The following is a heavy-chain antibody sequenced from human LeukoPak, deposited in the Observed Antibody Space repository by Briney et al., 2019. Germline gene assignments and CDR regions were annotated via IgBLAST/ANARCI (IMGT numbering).Heavy chain of an antibody. CDR1: GYTFTGYY. CDR3: ERAATIVGATKSEY. J-gene: IGHJ4*02. Sequence: ASVKVSCKASGYTFTGYYMHWVRQAPGQGLEWMGWINPNSGGTKYAQKFQGRVTMTRDTSISTAYMELSRLRSDDTAVYYCERAATIVGATKSEYWGQGTLVTVSS. D-gene: IGHD1-26*01. CDR2: INPNSGGT. V-gene: IGHV1-2*02.